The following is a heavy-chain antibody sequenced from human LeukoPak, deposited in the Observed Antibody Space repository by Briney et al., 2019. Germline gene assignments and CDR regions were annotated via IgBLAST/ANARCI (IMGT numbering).Heavy chain of an antibody. J-gene: IGHJ6*02. Sequence: ASVKVSCKASGYTFTGYYMHWVRQAPGQGLERMGRINPNSGGTNYAQKFQGRVTMTRDTSISTAYMELSRLRSDDTAVYYCASLSIVVVPAATGLDVWGQGTTVTVSS. CDR3: ASLSIVVVPAATGLDV. CDR1: GYTFTGYY. CDR2: INPNSGGT. V-gene: IGHV1-2*06. D-gene: IGHD2-2*01.